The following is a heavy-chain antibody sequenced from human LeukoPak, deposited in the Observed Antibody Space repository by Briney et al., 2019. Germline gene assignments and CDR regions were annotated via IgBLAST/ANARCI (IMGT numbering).Heavy chain of an antibody. Sequence: SETLSLTCTVSRGSLSSISYYCGSIRPPPGKGLEWIGSIYYSGSTYYNPSLKRRVTISVDTSKNQFSLKLSSVTAADTAVYYCARQGSYGSTRYFDYWGQGTLVTVSS. CDR1: RGSLSSISYY. V-gene: IGHV4-39*01. CDR3: ARQGSYGSTRYFDY. CDR2: IYYSGST. J-gene: IGHJ4*02. D-gene: IGHD5-18*01.